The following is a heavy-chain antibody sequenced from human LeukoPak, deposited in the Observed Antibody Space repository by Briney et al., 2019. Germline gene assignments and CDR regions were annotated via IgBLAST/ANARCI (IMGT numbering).Heavy chain of an antibody. D-gene: IGHD2-15*01. J-gene: IGHJ4*02. Sequence: PGGSLRLSCAASGFTFSDYYMNWIRQAPGKGLEWVSYISSSSYYTNYADSVKGRFTISRDNSKNMLYLQMNSLRVEDTAVYYCAKGGPVVASAFDYWGRGTLVTVSS. CDR2: ISSSSYYT. V-gene: IGHV3-11*05. CDR3: AKGGPVVASAFDY. CDR1: GFTFSDYY.